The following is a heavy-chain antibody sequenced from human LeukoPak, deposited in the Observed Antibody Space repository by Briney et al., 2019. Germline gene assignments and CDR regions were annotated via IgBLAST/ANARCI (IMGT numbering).Heavy chain of an antibody. J-gene: IGHJ4*02. CDR3: ARNMGDY. CDR1: GFTFSTDW. CDR2: INQDGTEK. V-gene: IGHV3-7*04. D-gene: IGHD2/OR15-2a*01. Sequence: GGSLRLSCAASGFTFSTDWMTWVRQAPGKGLEWVANINQDGTEKNYVDSVKGRFTISRDNAKNSLYLQMNSLRAEDTAVYYCARNMGDYWGQGTLVTVSS.